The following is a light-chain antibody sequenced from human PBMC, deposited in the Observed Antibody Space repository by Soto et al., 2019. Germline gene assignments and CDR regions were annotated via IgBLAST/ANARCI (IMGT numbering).Light chain of an antibody. CDR2: EVS. CDR3: SSYTSSSTLGGV. J-gene: IGLJ1*01. CDR1: SSDVGGYNY. V-gene: IGLV2-14*01. Sequence: QSALTQPASVSGSPGQSITLSCTGTSSDVGGYNYVSWYQQHPGKAPKLMIYEVSNRPSGVSNRFSGSKSGNTASLTISGLQAEDEADYSCSSYTSSSTLGGVFGTGTKVTVL.